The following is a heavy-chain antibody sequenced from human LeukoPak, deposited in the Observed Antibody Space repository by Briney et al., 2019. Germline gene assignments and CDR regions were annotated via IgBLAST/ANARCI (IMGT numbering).Heavy chain of an antibody. D-gene: IGHD5-18*01. CDR3: ARGSRIQLWLGYFDY. Sequence: SVKVSCKASGGTFSNYAINWVRQAPGQGLEWMGRIIPIFGIANYAQKFQGRVTITADKSTSTAYMELSSLRSEDTAVYYCARGSRIQLWLGYFDYWGQGTLVTVSS. CDR1: GGTFSNYA. V-gene: IGHV1-69*04. CDR2: IIPIFGIA. J-gene: IGHJ4*02.